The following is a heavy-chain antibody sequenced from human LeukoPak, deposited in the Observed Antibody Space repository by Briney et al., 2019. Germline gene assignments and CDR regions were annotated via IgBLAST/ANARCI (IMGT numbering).Heavy chain of an antibody. CDR2: ISGSGGST. CDR1: GFTFSSYA. J-gene: IGHJ4*02. V-gene: IGHV3-23*01. Sequence: GGSLRLSCAASGFTFSSYAMSWVRQAPGKGLECVSAISGSGGSTYYADSVKGRFTISRDNSKNTLYLQMNSLRAEDTAVYYCAKVRGSGHPGPYFDYWGQGTLVTVSS. CDR3: AKVRGSGHPGPYFDY. D-gene: IGHD3-10*01.